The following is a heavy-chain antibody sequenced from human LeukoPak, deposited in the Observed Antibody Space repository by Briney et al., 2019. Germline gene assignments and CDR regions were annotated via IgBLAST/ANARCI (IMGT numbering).Heavy chain of an antibody. CDR3: ARVRQQLDYGMDV. CDR1: GGSISSYY. J-gene: IGHJ6*02. CDR2: IYYSGST. V-gene: IGHV4-59*01. D-gene: IGHD6-13*01. Sequence: PSETLSLTCTVSGGSISSYYWSWIRQPPGKGLEWLGYIYYSGSTNYNPSLKSRVTISVDTSKNQFSLKLSSVTAADTAVYYCARVRQQLDYGMDVWGQGTTVTVSS.